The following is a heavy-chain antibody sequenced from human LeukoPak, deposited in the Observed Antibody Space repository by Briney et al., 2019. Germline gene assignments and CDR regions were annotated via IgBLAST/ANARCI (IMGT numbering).Heavy chain of an antibody. Sequence: KPSETLSLTCTVSGGSVNSDNYYWSWIRQPPGRGLEWIGYISYTGSTNYNPSLKSRVTISVDTSKNQFSLKVSSVTAADTAVYYCARDVGFDWGQGTLVTVSS. V-gene: IGHV4-61*01. D-gene: IGHD6-25*01. J-gene: IGHJ4*02. CDR2: ISYTGST. CDR3: ARDVGFD. CDR1: GGSVNSDNYY.